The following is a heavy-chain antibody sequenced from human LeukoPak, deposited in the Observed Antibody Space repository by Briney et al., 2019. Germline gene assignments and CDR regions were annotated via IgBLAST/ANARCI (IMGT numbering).Heavy chain of an antibody. D-gene: IGHD6-6*01. V-gene: IGHV4-59*01. J-gene: IGHJ4*02. CDR2: IYYSGST. CDR3: ARGIAARLHDY. CDR1: GGSISSYY. Sequence: SETLSLTCTVSGGSISSYYWSWIRQPPGKGLEWLGYIYYSGSTNYNPSLKSRVTISVDTSKNQFSLKLSSVTAADTAVYYCARGIAARLHDYWGQGTLVTVSS.